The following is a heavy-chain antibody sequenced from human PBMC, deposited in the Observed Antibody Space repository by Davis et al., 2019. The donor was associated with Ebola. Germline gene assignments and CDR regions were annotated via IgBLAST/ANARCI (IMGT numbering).Heavy chain of an antibody. Sequence: GESLKISCAASGFTFSSYWMSWVRQASGKGLEWVANIKQDGSEKYYVDSVKGRFTISRDNAKNSLYLQMNSLRAEDTAVYYCARVRYYDFWSGSYYFDYWGQGTLVTVSS. CDR1: GFTFSSYW. J-gene: IGHJ4*02. CDR2: IKQDGSEK. CDR3: ARVRYYDFWSGSYYFDY. D-gene: IGHD3-3*01. V-gene: IGHV3-7*03.